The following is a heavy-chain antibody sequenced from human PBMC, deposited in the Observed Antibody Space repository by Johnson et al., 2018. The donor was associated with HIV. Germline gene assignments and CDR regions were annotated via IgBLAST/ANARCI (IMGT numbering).Heavy chain of an antibody. CDR2: ISGSGGRT. CDR3: AKGGPDAVDI. CDR1: GFTFSSYA. V-gene: IGHV3-23*04. Sequence: VQLVESGGGLVQPGGSLRLSCAASGFTFSSYAMSWVRQAPGKGLEWVSAISGSGGRTYYAASVTGRFTISRDNSNNTLYLQMNSLRAKDTAFYYCAKGGPDAVDIWGQGTMVTVSS. D-gene: IGHD1-26*01. J-gene: IGHJ3*02.